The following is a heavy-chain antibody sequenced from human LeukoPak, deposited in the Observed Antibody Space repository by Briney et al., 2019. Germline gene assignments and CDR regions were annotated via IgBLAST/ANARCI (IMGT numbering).Heavy chain of an antibody. D-gene: IGHD3-22*01. CDR3: ARARGYYYDSFDY. CDR2: ISGSGGST. Sequence: GGSLRLSCAASGFTFSSYAMSWVRQAPGKGLEWVSGISGSGGSTYYADSVKGRFTISRDNSKNTLYLQMNSLRAEDTAVYYCARARGYYYDSFDYWGQGTLVTVSS. CDR1: GFTFSSYA. V-gene: IGHV3-23*01. J-gene: IGHJ4*02.